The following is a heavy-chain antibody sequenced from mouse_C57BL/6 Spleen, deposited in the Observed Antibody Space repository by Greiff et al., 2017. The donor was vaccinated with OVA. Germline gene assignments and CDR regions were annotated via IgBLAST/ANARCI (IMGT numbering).Heavy chain of an antibody. V-gene: IGHV1-81*01. Sequence: VQLQQSGAELARPGASVKLSCKASGYTFTSYGISWVKQRTGQGLEWIGEIYPRSGNTYYNEKLKGKATLTVDKSSSTAYMELRSLTSEDSAVYSCARTGYGSCAWCAYWGQGTLVTVSA. CDR2: IYPRSGNT. D-gene: IGHD1-1*01. J-gene: IGHJ3*01. CDR3: ARTGYGSCAWCAY. CDR1: GYTFTSYG.